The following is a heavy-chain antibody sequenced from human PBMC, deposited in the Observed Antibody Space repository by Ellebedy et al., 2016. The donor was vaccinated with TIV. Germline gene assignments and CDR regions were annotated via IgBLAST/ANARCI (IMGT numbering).Heavy chain of an antibody. V-gene: IGHV4-59*13. D-gene: IGHD3-3*01. CDR2: IYYSGST. CDR1: GGSISSYY. CDR3: ARDFNYDFWSFDY. Sequence: SETLSLXXTVSGGSISSYYWSWIRQPPGKGLEWIGYIYYSGSTNYNPSLKSRVTISVDTSKNQFSLKLSSVTAADTAVYYCARDFNYDFWSFDYWGQGTLVTVSS. J-gene: IGHJ4*02.